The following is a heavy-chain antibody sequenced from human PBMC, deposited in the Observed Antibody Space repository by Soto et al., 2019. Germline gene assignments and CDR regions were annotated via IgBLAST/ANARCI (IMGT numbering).Heavy chain of an antibody. V-gene: IGHV4-30-4*01. CDR2: IYYSGST. CDR1: GGSISSGDYY. J-gene: IGHJ5*02. CDR3: ARGGEYCSSTSCYNWFDP. Sequence: SETLSLTCTVSGGSISSGDYYWSWIRQPPGKGLEWIGYIYYSGSTYYNPSLKSRVTISVDTSKNQFSLKLSSVTAADTAVYYCARGGEYCSSTSCYNWFDPWGQGTLVTVSS. D-gene: IGHD2-2*01.